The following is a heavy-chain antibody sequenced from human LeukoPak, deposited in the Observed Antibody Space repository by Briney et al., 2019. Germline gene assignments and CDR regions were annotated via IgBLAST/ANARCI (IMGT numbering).Heavy chain of an antibody. D-gene: IGHD4-23*01. Sequence: PSETLSLTCTVSGGSISSYYWSWIRQPPGKGLEWIGYIYYSGSTNYNPSLKSRVTISVDTSKNQFSLKLSSVTAADTAVYYCARLGTRGYGGNLDYWGQGTLVTVSS. CDR1: GGSISSYY. CDR3: ARLGTRGYGGNLDY. J-gene: IGHJ4*02. CDR2: IYYSGST. V-gene: IGHV4-59*08.